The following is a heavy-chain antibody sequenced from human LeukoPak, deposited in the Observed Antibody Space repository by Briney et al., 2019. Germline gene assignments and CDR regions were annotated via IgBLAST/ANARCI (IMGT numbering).Heavy chain of an antibody. CDR2: IYYSGST. J-gene: IGHJ2*01. CDR1: GGSISSYY. V-gene: IGHV4-59*08. Sequence: SETLSLTCTVSGGSISSYYWSWIRQPPGKGLEWIGYIYYSGSTNYNPSLKSRVTISVDTSKNQLSLKLSSVTAADTAVYYCARPIVATDWYFDLWGRGTLVTVSS. D-gene: IGHD5-12*01. CDR3: ARPIVATDWYFDL.